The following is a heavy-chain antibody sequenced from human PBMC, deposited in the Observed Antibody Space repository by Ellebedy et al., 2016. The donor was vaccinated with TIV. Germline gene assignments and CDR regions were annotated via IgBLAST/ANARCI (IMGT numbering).Heavy chain of an antibody. D-gene: IGHD3-9*01. Sequence: MPSETLSLTCTVSGGSISTSSYFWGWIRQPPGKGLEWIGNINFSGTTYYNPSLTSRAPISVDTSKNQFSLNLSSVTAADTAVYFCARGLGRFDYWGQGTLVTVSS. V-gene: IGHV4-39*07. J-gene: IGHJ4*02. CDR1: GGSISTSSYF. CDR3: ARGLGRFDY. CDR2: INFSGTT.